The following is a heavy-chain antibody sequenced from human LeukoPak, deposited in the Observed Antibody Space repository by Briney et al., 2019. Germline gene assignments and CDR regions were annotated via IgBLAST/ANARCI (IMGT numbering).Heavy chain of an antibody. Sequence: ASVKVSCKASGGTFSSYAISWVRQAPGQGLEWMGGIIPIFGIANYAQKFQGRVTITADKSTSTAYIELSSLRSEDTAVYYCARDGEVALRYCYLLLYWGRGTLVTVSS. V-gene: IGHV1-69*10. CDR1: GGTFSSYA. CDR3: ARDGEVALRYCYLLLY. J-gene: IGHJ4*02. D-gene: IGHD3-9*01. CDR2: IIPIFGIA.